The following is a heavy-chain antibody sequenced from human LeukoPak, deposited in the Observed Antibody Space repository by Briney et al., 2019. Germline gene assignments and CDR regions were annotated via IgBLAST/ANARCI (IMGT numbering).Heavy chain of an antibody. CDR2: MYYGGST. CDR1: GGSISSGGYS. Sequence: SQTLSLTCAVSGGSISSGGYSWSWIRQPPGTGLEWIGYMYYGGSTYHNPSLKSRVTISVDRSKNQFSLKLSSVTAADTAVYYCARADRKDPYFDYWGQGTLVTVSS. CDR3: ARADRKDPYFDY. J-gene: IGHJ4*02. D-gene: IGHD1-14*01. V-gene: IGHV4-30-2*01.